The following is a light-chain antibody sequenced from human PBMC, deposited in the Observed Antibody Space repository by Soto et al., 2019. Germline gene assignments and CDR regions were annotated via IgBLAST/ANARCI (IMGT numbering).Light chain of an antibody. V-gene: IGLV2-11*01. J-gene: IGLJ3*02. Sequence: QSALTQPRSVSGSPGQSVTISCTGTSSDVGGYNYVSWYQQHPGKTPKLMIYDVNKWPSGVPDRFSGSKSGNTASLTISGLQAEDEAEYYCCSYAGSYTWVFGGGTKVTVL. CDR2: DVN. CDR3: CSYAGSYTWV. CDR1: SSDVGGYNY.